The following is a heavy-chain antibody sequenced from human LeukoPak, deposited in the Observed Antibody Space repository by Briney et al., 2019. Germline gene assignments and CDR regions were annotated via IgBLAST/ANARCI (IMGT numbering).Heavy chain of an antibody. D-gene: IGHD4-17*01. J-gene: IGHJ4*02. CDR3: TYGDYPLTY. V-gene: IGHV3-66*01. Sequence: GGSLSLSCAASGLTVTNNYWNWVRQPPGKGPEWISLIYSNGDTRYADSVKGRFTFSRDNSKNTLYLQMNSLRAEDTAVYYCTYGDYPLTYWGQGTLVSASS. CDR1: GLTVTNNY. CDR2: IYSNGDT.